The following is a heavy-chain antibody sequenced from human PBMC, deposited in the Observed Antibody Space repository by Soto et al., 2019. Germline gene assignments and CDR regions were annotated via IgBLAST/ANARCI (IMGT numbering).Heavy chain of an antibody. CDR2: INHSGST. D-gene: IGHD5-18*01. CDR3: ARGSAAMANFDY. Sequence: SETLSLTCAVYGGSFSGYYWSWIRQPPGKGLEWIGEINHSGSTNYNPSPKSRVTISVDTSKNQFSLKLSSVTAADTVVYYCARGSAAMANFDYWGQGTLVTVSS. CDR1: GGSFSGYY. V-gene: IGHV4-34*01. J-gene: IGHJ4*02.